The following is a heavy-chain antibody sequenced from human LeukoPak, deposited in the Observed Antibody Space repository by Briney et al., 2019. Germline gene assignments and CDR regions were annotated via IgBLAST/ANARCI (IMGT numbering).Heavy chain of an antibody. D-gene: IGHD3-9*01. Sequence: SETLSLTCTVSGGSISSSSYYWGWIRQPPGKGLEWIGSIYYSGSTYYNPSLKSRVTISVDTSKNQFSLKLSSVTAADTAVYYCARDTKTAGYPYWGQGTLVTVSS. CDR2: IYYSGST. CDR1: GGSISSSSYY. CDR3: ARDTKTAGYPY. J-gene: IGHJ4*02. V-gene: IGHV4-39*07.